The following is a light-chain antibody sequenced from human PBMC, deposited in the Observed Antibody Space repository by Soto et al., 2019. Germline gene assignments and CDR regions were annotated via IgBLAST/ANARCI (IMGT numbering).Light chain of an antibody. CDR3: QVWDGSTHHLV. CDR2: YDV. V-gene: IGLV3-21*04. CDR1: KVGSKS. Sequence: SYELTQPPSVSVAPGRTAIITCGGSKVGSKSVHWYQQKPRQAPVLVIYYDVDRPSGIPERFAGSNSGDTATLTIASVEAGDEADYYCQVWDGSTHHLVFGGGTQLTV. J-gene: IGLJ3*02.